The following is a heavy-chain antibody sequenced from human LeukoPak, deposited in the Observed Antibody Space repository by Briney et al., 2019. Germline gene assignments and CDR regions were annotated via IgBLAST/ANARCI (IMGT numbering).Heavy chain of an antibody. CDR2: IYYSGRT. V-gene: IGHV4-39*01. J-gene: IGHJ4*02. Sequence: SETLSLTCTVSGGSISSSSYYWGWIRQPPGKGLEWIGSIYYSGRTYYNPSLKSRVTISVDTSKNQFSLKLSSVTAADTAVYYCARHRYYYDSSGYYHFDYWGQGTLVTVSS. CDR3: ARHRYYYDSSGYYHFDY. CDR1: GGSISSSSYY. D-gene: IGHD3-22*01.